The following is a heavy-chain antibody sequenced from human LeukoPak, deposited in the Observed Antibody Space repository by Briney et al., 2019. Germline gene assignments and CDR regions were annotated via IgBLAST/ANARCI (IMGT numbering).Heavy chain of an antibody. CDR1: GGSISSYY. CDR3: ARGLYAAGLVNAFDI. D-gene: IGHD6-19*01. J-gene: IGHJ3*02. CDR2: IYYSGST. V-gene: IGHV4-59*12. Sequence: SETLSLTCTVSGGSISSYYGSWIRQPPGKGLEWIGYIYYSGSTNYNPSLKSRVTISVDTSKKQFSLKLSSVTAADTAVYYCARGLYAAGLVNAFDIWGQGTMVTVSS.